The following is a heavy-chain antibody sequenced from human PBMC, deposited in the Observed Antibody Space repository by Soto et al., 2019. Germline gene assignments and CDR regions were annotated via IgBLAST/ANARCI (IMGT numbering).Heavy chain of an antibody. CDR1: GFTFSSYA. CDR2: ISYDGSNK. J-gene: IGHJ6*02. Sequence: QVQLVESGGGVVQPGRSLRLSCAASGFTFSSYAMHWVRQAPGKGLEWVAVISYDGSNKYYADSVKGRFTISRDNSKNPLYLQMNSLRAEDTAVYYCESIAVAGMSGMDVWGQGTTVTVSS. V-gene: IGHV3-30-3*01. D-gene: IGHD6-19*01. CDR3: ESIAVAGMSGMDV.